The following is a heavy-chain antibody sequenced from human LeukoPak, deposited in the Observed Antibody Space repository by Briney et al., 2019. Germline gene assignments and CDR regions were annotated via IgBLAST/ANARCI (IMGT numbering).Heavy chain of an antibody. CDR1: GGSISSGSHY. CDR2: IYTSGST. CDR3: ARDLGYYDSSGYYYYAFDI. Sequence: SETLSLTCTVSGGSISSGSHYWSWIRQPAGKGLEWIGRIYTSGSTNYNPSLKSRVTISVDTSKNQFSLKLSSVTAADTAVYYCARDLGYYDSSGYYYYAFDIWGQGTMVTVSS. V-gene: IGHV4-61*02. J-gene: IGHJ3*02. D-gene: IGHD3-22*01.